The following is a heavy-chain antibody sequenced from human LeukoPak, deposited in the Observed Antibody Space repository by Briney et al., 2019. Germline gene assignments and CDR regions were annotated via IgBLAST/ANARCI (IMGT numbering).Heavy chain of an antibody. CDR1: GFTFSTSW. D-gene: IGHD3-22*01. V-gene: IGHV3-74*01. Sequence: GGSLRLSCAASGFTFSTSWMHWVRQAPGKGLVWVSRINSDGKSTNYANFVKGRFTISRDNAKNTLYLQMNSLRAEDTAVYYCVRDMGYYDKVWGQGTLVTVSS. J-gene: IGHJ4*02. CDR3: VRDMGYYDKV. CDR2: INSDGKST.